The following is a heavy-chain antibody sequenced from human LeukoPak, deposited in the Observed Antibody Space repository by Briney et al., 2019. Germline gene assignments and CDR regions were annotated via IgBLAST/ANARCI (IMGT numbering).Heavy chain of an antibody. CDR3: ASGYSSSWRDLFDY. Sequence: GASVTVSFMASVYTFTNYYMHWVRQPPGQGLEWMGIINPSSGGATYAQKFQGRVTMTRDTSTSTVYLELNSLRSEDTAVYYCASGYSSSWRDLFDYWGQGTLVTVSS. D-gene: IGHD6-13*01. CDR1: VYTFTNYY. CDR2: INPSSGGA. V-gene: IGHV1-46*01. J-gene: IGHJ4*02.